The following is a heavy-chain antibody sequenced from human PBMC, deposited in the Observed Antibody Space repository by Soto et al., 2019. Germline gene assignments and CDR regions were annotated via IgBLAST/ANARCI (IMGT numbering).Heavy chain of an antibody. Sequence: EVQLVESGGGLVQPGGSLRLSCAASGFTFSSYSMNWVRQAPGKGLEWVSYISSSSSTIYYAASVKGRCTISRDNAKITLYLPISRLRDEDTAVYYCARVLYPVAGTGGLDDWGHATMFTVSA. CDR1: GFTFSSYS. D-gene: IGHD6-19*01. V-gene: IGHV3-48*02. CDR3: ARVLYPVAGTGGLDD. J-gene: IGHJ4*01. CDR2: ISSSSSTI.